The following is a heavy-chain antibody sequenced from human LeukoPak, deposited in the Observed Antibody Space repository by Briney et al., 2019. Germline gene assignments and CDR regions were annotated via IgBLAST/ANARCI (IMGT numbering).Heavy chain of an antibody. J-gene: IGHJ5*02. D-gene: IGHD3-10*01. Sequence: GGSLRLSCAASGFTFNSYSMNWLRQAPGKGLEWVSYISSSSSTIYYADSVKGRFTISRDNAKNSLYLKMNSLRAEDTAVYSCARDLEAFTMVRGVTMWFDPWGQGTLVTVSS. V-gene: IGHV3-48*04. CDR1: GFTFNSYS. CDR2: ISSSSSTI. CDR3: ARDLEAFTMVRGVTMWFDP.